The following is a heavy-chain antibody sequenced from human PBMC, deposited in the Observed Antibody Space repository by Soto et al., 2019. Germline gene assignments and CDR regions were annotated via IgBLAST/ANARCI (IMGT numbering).Heavy chain of an antibody. CDR1: GFTFSSYA. Sequence: EVQLLESGGGLVQPGGSLRLSCTASGFTFSSYAMSWVRQAPGKGLEWVSAISGSGGSTYYADSVKGRFTISRDNSKNTLYLQMNSLRAEDTAVYYCARAPSLVFAYYFDYWGQGTLVTVSS. V-gene: IGHV3-23*01. CDR2: ISGSGGST. CDR3: ARAPSLVFAYYFDY. D-gene: IGHD3-3*01. J-gene: IGHJ4*02.